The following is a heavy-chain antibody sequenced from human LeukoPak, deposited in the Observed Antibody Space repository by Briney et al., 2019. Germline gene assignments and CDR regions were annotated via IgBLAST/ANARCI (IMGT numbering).Heavy chain of an antibody. V-gene: IGHV3-30*18. J-gene: IGHJ3*02. CDR1: GFTFSSYG. Sequence: GGSLRLSCAASGFTFSSYGMHWVRQAPGKGLEWVAVISYDGSNKYYADSVKGRFTISRDNSKNTLYLQMNSLRAEDTAVYYCAKGSVYYDSSGLNAFDIWGQGTMVTASS. CDR3: AKGSVYYDSSGLNAFDI. D-gene: IGHD3-22*01. CDR2: ISYDGSNK.